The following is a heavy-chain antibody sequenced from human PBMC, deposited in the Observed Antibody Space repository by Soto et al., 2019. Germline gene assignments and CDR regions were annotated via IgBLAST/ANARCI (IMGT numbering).Heavy chain of an antibody. D-gene: IGHD2-15*01. CDR2: ISYDGSNK. CDR1: GFTFSSYG. CDR3: AKDPRGPSKSVWYGMDV. Sequence: ESGGGVVQPGRSLRLSCAASGFTFSSYGMHWVRQAPGKGLEWVAVISYDGSNKYYADSVKGRFTISRDNSKNTLYLQMNSLRAEDTAVYYCAKDPRGPSKSVWYGMDVWGQGTTVTVSS. J-gene: IGHJ6*02. V-gene: IGHV3-30*18.